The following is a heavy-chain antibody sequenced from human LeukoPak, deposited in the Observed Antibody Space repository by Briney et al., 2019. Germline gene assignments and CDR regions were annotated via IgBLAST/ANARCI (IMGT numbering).Heavy chain of an antibody. CDR3: ASVTTWYFQH. CDR2: IYSGGST. D-gene: IGHD4-11*01. Sequence: GGSLRLSCAASGFTVSSNYMSWVRQAPGKGLEGVSVIYSGGSTYYADSVKGRFTISRDNSKNTLYLQMNSLRAEDTAVYYCASVTTWYFQHWGQGTLVTVSS. CDR1: GFTVSSNY. V-gene: IGHV3-66*02. J-gene: IGHJ1*01.